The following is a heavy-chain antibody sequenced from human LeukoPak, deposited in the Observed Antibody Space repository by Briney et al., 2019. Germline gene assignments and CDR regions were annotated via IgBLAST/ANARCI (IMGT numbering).Heavy chain of an antibody. CDR2: IYYSGST. V-gene: IGHV4-59*01. CDR3: ARDRSGWYGNYFDY. D-gene: IGHD6-19*01. Sequence: SETLSLTCTVSGGSISNYYWSWIRQPPGKGLEWIGYIYYSGSTNYNPSLKSRVTISVDTSKNQFSLKLSSVTAADTAVYYCARDRSGWYGNYFDYWGQGTLVTASS. J-gene: IGHJ4*02. CDR1: GGSISNYY.